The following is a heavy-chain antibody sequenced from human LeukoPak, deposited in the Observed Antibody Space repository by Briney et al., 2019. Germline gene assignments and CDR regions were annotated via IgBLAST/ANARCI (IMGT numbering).Heavy chain of an antibody. CDR1: GYRFTDYW. Sequence: GESLKISCKGSGYRFTDYWIGWVRQMPGKGLEWMGIIYPGDSDTRYGPSFQGQVTISADKSINTAHPQWSSLKASDTAMYYCARGAAGTTPDYYYFGLDVWGQGTTVRVSS. CDR3: ARGAAGTTPDYYYFGLDV. J-gene: IGHJ6*02. V-gene: IGHV5-51*01. D-gene: IGHD1-7*01. CDR2: IYPGDSDT.